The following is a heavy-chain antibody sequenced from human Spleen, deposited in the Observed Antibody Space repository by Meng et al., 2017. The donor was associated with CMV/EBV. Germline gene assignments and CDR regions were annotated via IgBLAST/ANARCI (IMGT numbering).Heavy chain of an antibody. D-gene: IGHD4-17*01. V-gene: IGHV4-34*01. Sequence: QGRRQEWGAGLLKPSASLSLPCAVYGGSFRGYYWSWIRQPPGKGLEWIGEINHSGSTNYNPSLKSRVTISVDTSKNQFSLKLSSVTAADTAVYYCARGVQDYGDYRGFDYWGQGTLVTVSS. CDR3: ARGVQDYGDYRGFDY. J-gene: IGHJ4*02. CDR2: INHSGST. CDR1: GGSFRGYY.